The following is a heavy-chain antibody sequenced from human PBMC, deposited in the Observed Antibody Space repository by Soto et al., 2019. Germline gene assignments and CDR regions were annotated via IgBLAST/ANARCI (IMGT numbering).Heavy chain of an antibody. Sequence: QVQLVQSGAEVKKPGSSVKVSCKASGGTFSSYTISWVRQAPGQGLEWMGRIIPILGIANYAQKFQGRVTITADKSTSTAYMELSSLRSEDTAVYYCARVTVVGAPPTLDYWGQGTLVTVSS. CDR2: IIPILGIA. V-gene: IGHV1-69*02. J-gene: IGHJ4*02. CDR3: ARVTVVGAPPTLDY. D-gene: IGHD1-26*01. CDR1: GGTFSSYT.